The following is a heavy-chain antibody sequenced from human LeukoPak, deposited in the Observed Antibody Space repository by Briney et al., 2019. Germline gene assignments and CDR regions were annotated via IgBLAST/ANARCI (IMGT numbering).Heavy chain of an antibody. D-gene: IGHD1-26*01. V-gene: IGHV3-74*01. CDR3: ARDPYSGGYGDYYYYYMDL. J-gene: IGHJ6*03. CDR1: GFTFSNYW. Sequence: GGSLRLSCAASGFTFSNYWMHWLRQAPGKGLVWVSRIDSDGSSTDYADSVKGRFTISRDNAKNSLYLQMNSLRAEDTAVYYCARDPYSGGYGDYYYYYMDLWGQGTTVTISS. CDR2: IDSDGSST.